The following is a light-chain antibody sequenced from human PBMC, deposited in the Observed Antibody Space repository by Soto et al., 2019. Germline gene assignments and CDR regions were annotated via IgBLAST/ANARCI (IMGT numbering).Light chain of an antibody. J-gene: IGLJ3*02. CDR3: HSYDNDLGGAV. CDR1: SSNIGAGYD. CDR2: NTN. V-gene: IGLV1-40*01. Sequence: QAVVTQPPSLSGAPGLRITISCSGTSSNIGAGYDVHWYQQLPGTVPRLLIYNTNNRHSGVPDRFSASRSGTSASLAITGLRPEDEADYYCHSYDNDLGGAVFGGGTKLTVL.